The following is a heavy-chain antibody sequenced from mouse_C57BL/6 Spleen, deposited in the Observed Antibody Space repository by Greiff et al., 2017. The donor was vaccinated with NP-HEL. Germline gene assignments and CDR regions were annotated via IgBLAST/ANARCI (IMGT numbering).Heavy chain of an antibody. J-gene: IGHJ1*03. D-gene: IGHD2-3*01. CDR1: GFTFSSYG. V-gene: IGHV5-6*01. Sequence: EVKLMESGGDLVKPGGSLKLSCAASGFTFSSYGMSWVRQTPDKRLEWVATISSGGSYTYYPDSVKGRFTISRDNAKNTLYLQMSSLKSEDTAMYYCARLHDGRGFDVWGTGTTVTVSS. CDR3: ARLHDGRGFDV. CDR2: ISSGGSYT.